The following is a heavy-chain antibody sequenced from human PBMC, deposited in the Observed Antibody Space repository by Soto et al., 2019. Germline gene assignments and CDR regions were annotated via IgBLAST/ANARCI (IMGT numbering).Heavy chain of an antibody. J-gene: IGHJ4*02. V-gene: IGHV3-30-3*01. Sequence: QVQLVESGGGVVQPGRSLRLSCAASGFIFSSYAMHWVRQAPGKGLQWVALISYDGTDKNYADSVRGRFTISRDDSKNTLYVQMNSLRAEDTAVYYCARSGGGSYPHFDYWGQGTLVTVSS. CDR1: GFIFSSYA. CDR2: ISYDGTDK. D-gene: IGHD1-26*01. CDR3: ARSGGGSYPHFDY.